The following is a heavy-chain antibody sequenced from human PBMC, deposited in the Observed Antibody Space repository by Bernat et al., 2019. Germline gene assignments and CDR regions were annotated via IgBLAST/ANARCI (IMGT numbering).Heavy chain of an antibody. CDR2: INHSGST. CDR3: ARGLIAAAGKGILDY. CDR1: GGSFSGYY. Sequence: QVQLQQWGAGLLKPSETLSLTCAVYGGSFSGYYWSWIRQPPGKGLEWIGEINHSGSTNYNPSLKSRVTISVDTSKNQFSLKLSSVTAADTAVYHCARGLIAAAGKGILDYWGQGTLVTVSS. D-gene: IGHD6-13*01. V-gene: IGHV4-34*01. J-gene: IGHJ4*02.